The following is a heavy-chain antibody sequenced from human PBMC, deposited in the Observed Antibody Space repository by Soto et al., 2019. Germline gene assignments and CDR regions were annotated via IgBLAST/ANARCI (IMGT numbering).Heavy chain of an antibody. CDR1: GFMFDAYP. J-gene: IGHJ4*02. CDR3: TKSADSAGWGVDF. V-gene: IGHV3-48*02. D-gene: IGHD6-19*01. Sequence: PVASVRLSCVASGFMFDAYPMNWVRQAPGKGLEWVSYISPGGDRIYYAESLKGRITISRDNARNSLSLQMNILSDEDTAVYYCTKSADSAGWGVDFWGQGTLVTVSS. CDR2: ISPGGDRI.